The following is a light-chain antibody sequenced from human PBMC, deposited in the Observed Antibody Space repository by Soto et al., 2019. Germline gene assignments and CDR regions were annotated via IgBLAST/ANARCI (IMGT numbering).Light chain of an antibody. V-gene: IGLV1-47*01. J-gene: IGLJ3*02. CDR2: KNN. Sequence: QSALTQPPSASGTPGQRGTLFCSGSSSDIGSNYVYWYQHLPGTAPKLLIYKNNQRPSGVPDRFSGSKSGTSASLAISGLRSEDEADYYCAAWDDSLSGWVFGGGTKLTVL. CDR1: SSDIGSNY. CDR3: AAWDDSLSGWV.